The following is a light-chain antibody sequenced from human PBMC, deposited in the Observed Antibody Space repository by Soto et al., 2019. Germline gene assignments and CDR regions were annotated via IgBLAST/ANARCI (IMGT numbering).Light chain of an antibody. Sequence: GERVTITCRASQSISSWLAWYQQKPGKAPQLLIYDASSLESGVPSRFSGSGSGTEFTLTISSLQPEDFATYYCQQSYSTPRTFGQGTKVDIK. CDR1: QSISSW. CDR3: QQSYSTPRT. J-gene: IGKJ1*01. CDR2: DAS. V-gene: IGKV1-5*01.